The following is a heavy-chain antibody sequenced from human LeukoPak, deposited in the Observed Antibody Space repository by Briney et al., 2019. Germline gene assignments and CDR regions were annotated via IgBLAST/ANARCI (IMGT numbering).Heavy chain of an antibody. CDR2: IYYSGST. Sequence: SETLSLTCTVSGGSISSSSYYWGWIRQPPGKGLEWIGSIYYSGSTYYNPSLKSRVTISVDTSKNQFSLKLSSVTAADTAVYYCARDVKDRYCSSTSCYRWFDPWGQGTLVTVSS. V-gene: IGHV4-39*07. D-gene: IGHD2-2*02. CDR1: GGSISSSSYY. CDR3: ARDVKDRYCSSTSCYRWFDP. J-gene: IGHJ5*02.